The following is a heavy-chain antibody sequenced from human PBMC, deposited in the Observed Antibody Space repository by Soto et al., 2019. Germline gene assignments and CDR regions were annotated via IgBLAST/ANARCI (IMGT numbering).Heavy chain of an antibody. CDR2: LSGSGGST. Sequence: SLRLSCAASGFTFSSYAMLWVRQAPGKGLEWVSALSGSGGSTYYADSVKGRFTISRDNSKNTLYLQMNSLRAEDTAVYYCAKGGSSGPVYYFDYWGQGTLVTVSS. CDR3: AKGGSSGPVYYFDY. V-gene: IGHV3-23*01. J-gene: IGHJ4*02. D-gene: IGHD5-12*01. CDR1: GFTFSSYA.